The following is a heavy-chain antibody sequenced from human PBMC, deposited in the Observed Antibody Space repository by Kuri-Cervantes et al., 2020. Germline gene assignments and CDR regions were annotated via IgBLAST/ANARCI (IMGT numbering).Heavy chain of an antibody. D-gene: IGHD5-24*01. Sequence: GGSLRLSCAASGFYLTSYSMNWVRQTPGKGLVWVSRINSDGSSTSYADSVKGRFTISRDNSKNTLYLQMDSLRTDDTAVYYCARGDGYNYFDYWGQGTLVTVSS. CDR3: ARGDGYNYFDY. V-gene: IGHV3-74*01. J-gene: IGHJ4*02. CDR1: GFYLTSYS. CDR2: INSDGSST.